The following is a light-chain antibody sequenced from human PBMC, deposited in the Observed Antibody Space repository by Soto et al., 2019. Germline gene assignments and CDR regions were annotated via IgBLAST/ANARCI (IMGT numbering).Light chain of an antibody. CDR3: QTWGTVGV. Sequence: QSVLTQSPSASASLGASVKLTCTLSSGHSSNAIAWHQQQPEKGPRYLMKVNSDGSHSKGDGIPDRFSGSSSGADRYLTISSLQSEDEADYYCQTWGTVGVFGGGTKVTVL. CDR2: VNSDGSH. V-gene: IGLV4-69*01. J-gene: IGLJ2*01. CDR1: SGHSSNA.